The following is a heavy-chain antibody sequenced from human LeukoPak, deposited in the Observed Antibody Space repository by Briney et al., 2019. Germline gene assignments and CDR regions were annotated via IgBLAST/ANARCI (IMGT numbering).Heavy chain of an antibody. CDR1: GFSLSTSGMR. V-gene: IGHV2-70*04. Sequence: QTLSLTCTFSGFSLSTSGMRVSWIRQPPGKALEWLARINWDDDKFYSTSLKTRLTISKDTAKSQVVLTMTNMDPVDTATYYCARTLYYYASSGYYNTGDDAFDIWGQGTMVTVSS. D-gene: IGHD3-22*01. CDR2: INWDDDK. CDR3: ARTLYYYASSGYYNTGDDAFDI. J-gene: IGHJ3*02.